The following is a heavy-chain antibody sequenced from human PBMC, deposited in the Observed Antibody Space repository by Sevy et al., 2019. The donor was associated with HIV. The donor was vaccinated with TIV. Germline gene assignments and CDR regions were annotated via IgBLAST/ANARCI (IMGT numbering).Heavy chain of an antibody. J-gene: IGHJ4*02. CDR3: ARATYYYDTSGPYFFDF. D-gene: IGHD3-22*01. Sequence: GGSLRLSCIASGFIFSNYKINWVRQAPGKGREWVSSITISGGTKHYEDSVKGRFTISADNGKNSIYLQMNSLRAEDTAVYYCARATYYYDTSGPYFFDFWGQGTLVTVSS. CDR1: GFIFSNYK. V-gene: IGHV3-48*03. CDR2: ITISGGTK.